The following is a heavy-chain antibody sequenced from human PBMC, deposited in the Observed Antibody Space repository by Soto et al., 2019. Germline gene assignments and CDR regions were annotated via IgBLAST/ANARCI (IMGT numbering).Heavy chain of an antibody. D-gene: IGHD2-2*01. J-gene: IGHJ5*02. Sequence: SQTLSLTCAISGDSVSSNSAAWNWIRQSPSRGLEWLGRTYYRSKWYNDYTSSVRSRISIDPDTAKNQFSLQLRSVTPEDTAVYYCARDEDEYLGLNHWGQGIPVTVSS. CDR2: TYYRSKWYN. V-gene: IGHV6-1*01. CDR3: ARDEDEYLGLNH. CDR1: GDSVSSNSAA.